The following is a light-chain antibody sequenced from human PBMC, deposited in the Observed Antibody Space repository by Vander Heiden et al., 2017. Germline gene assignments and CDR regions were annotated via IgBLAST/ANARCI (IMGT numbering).Light chain of an antibody. J-gene: IGKJ1*01. V-gene: IGKV1-5*03. CDR1: QSISSW. Sequence: DIQMTQSPSTLPASVGVRVTITCRASQSISSWLAWYQQKPGKAPKLLIYKASSLESGVPSRFSGSGSGTEFTLTISSLQPDDFATYYCQQYNSYWTFGQGTKVEIK. CDR2: KAS. CDR3: QQYNSYWT.